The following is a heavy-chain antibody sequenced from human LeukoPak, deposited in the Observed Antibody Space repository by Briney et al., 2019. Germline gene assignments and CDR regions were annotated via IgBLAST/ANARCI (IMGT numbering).Heavy chain of an antibody. D-gene: IGHD2-21*01. Sequence: TTSETLSLTCTVSGGSVSSDNFYWNWLRQPAGKGLEWIGRIYTSGSTNYNPSLKSRVTISVDTSKNQFSLKPSSVTAADTAVYYCARVADGFDPWGQGTLVTVSS. J-gene: IGHJ5*02. CDR3: ARVADGFDP. V-gene: IGHV4-61*10. CDR1: GGSVSSDNFY. CDR2: IYTSGST.